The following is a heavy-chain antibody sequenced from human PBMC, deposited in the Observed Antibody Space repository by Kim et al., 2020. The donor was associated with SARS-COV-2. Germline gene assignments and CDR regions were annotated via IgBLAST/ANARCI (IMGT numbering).Heavy chain of an antibody. Sequence: GGSLRLSCTASGFTFGDYAMSWVRQAPGKGLEWVGFIRSKAYGGTTEYAASVKGRFTISRDDSKSIAYLQMNSLKTEDTAVYYCTRKPVGATIDYWGQGTLVTVSS. D-gene: IGHD1-26*01. J-gene: IGHJ4*02. CDR1: GFTFGDYA. V-gene: IGHV3-49*04. CDR3: TRKPVGATIDY. CDR2: IRSKAYGGTT.